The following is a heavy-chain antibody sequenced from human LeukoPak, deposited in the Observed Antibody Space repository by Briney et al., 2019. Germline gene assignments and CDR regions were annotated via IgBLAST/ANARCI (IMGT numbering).Heavy chain of an antibody. CDR3: AKHSGLYYFDY. CDR1: GFTFSNYG. J-gene: IGHJ4*02. CDR2: VFYDGSNT. D-gene: IGHD3-10*01. Sequence: GGSLRLSCAASGFTFSNYGMHWVRQAPGKGLEWVAVVFYDGSNTYYADSVKGRFTISRDNSKNTLYLQMNSLRTEDTATYHYAKHSGLYYFDYWGQGTLVTVSS. V-gene: IGHV3-30*18.